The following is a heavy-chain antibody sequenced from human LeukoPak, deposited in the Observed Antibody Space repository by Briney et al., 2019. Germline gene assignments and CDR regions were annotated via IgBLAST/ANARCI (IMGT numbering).Heavy chain of an antibody. D-gene: IGHD5-18*01. CDR2: IYPGDSDT. Sequence: GESLKISGKGSGYSFTSYWINWVRQMPGTGLEWMGSIYPGDSDTRYSPSFQGQVTISADKSITTAYLQWCSLKASDTAMYYCARPEDPDMVTGAFDFWGQGTMVTVSS. V-gene: IGHV5-51*01. CDR1: GYSFTSYW. J-gene: IGHJ3*01. CDR3: ARPEDPDMVTGAFDF.